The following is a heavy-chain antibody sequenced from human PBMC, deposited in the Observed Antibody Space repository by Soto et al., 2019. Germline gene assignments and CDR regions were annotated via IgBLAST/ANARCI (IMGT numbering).Heavy chain of an antibody. V-gene: IGHV5-51*01. J-gene: IGHJ6*02. D-gene: IGHD6-13*01. CDR1: GYSFTTYW. Sequence: EVQLVQSGAEVKKPGESLKISCKGSGYSFTTYWIGWVRQMPGKGLEGMVIIYPGDSDTRYSPSFQGQVTISADKSINTTYLQWSSLKASDTAIYYCARQAAAGKYYYAMDVWGQGTTDTVSS. CDR3: ARQAAAGKYYYAMDV. CDR2: IYPGDSDT.